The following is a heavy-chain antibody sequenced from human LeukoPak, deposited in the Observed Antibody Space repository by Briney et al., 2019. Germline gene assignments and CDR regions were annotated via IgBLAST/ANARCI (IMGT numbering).Heavy chain of an antibody. J-gene: IGHJ4*02. CDR3: ATLIYSSSSDY. CDR1: GFTFGDFA. CDR2: IKQDGSEK. D-gene: IGHD6-6*01. V-gene: IGHV3-7*01. Sequence: GGSLRLSCTASGFTFGDFAMSWVRQAPGKGLEWVANIKQDGSEKYYVDSVKGRFTISRDNAKNSLYLQMNSLRAEDTAVYYCATLIYSSSSDYWGQGTLVTVSS.